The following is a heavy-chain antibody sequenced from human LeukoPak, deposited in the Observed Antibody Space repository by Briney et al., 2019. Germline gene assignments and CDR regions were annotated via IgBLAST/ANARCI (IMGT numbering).Heavy chain of an antibody. Sequence: GGSLRLSCAASGFTFSSYGMHWVRQAPGKGLEWVAFIRCDGSNKYYADSVKGRFTISRDNSKNTLYLQMNSLRAEDTAVYYCAKGERSYGPFDYWGQGTLVTVSS. CDR2: IRCDGSNK. J-gene: IGHJ4*02. D-gene: IGHD5-18*01. CDR1: GFTFSSYG. CDR3: AKGERSYGPFDY. V-gene: IGHV3-30*02.